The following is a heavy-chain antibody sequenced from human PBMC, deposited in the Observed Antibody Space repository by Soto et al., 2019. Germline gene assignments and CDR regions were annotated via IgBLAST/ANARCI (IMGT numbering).Heavy chain of an antibody. D-gene: IGHD3-22*01. J-gene: IGHJ4*02. Sequence: QVQLQESGPGLVKPSQTLSLTCTVSGGSISSGGYYWSWIRQHPGKGLEWIGYIYYSGSTYYNPSLKSRVTISVDTSKNQFSLKLSSVTAADKAVYYCASSLDSSGYYYSPFDYWGQGTLVTVSS. V-gene: IGHV4-31*03. CDR3: ASSLDSSGYYYSPFDY. CDR1: GGSISSGGYY. CDR2: IYYSGST.